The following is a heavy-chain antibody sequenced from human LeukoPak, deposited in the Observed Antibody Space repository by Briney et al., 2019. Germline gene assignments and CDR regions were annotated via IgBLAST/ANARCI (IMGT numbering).Heavy chain of an antibody. Sequence: PGRSLRLSCEASGFTFSSYGMHWVRQAPGKGLEWVAIISYDGSYENYGDSVKGRFTISRDNSNNTLYLQMGSLRAADTALYYCAKDIWLVSSGFQTFDLWGQGTLVTVSS. J-gene: IGHJ4*02. CDR2: ISYDGSYE. V-gene: IGHV3-33*03. CDR3: AKDIWLVSSGFQTFDL. CDR1: GFTFSSYG. D-gene: IGHD3-22*01.